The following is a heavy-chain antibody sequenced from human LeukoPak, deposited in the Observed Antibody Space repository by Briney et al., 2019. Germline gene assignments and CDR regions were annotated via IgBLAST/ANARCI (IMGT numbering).Heavy chain of an antibody. J-gene: IGHJ4*02. CDR2: ISYDGSNK. CDR3: AKVTKYYDILTGSHFDY. CDR1: GFSFSSYA. V-gene: IGHV3-30*18. Sequence: GRSLSLSCAASGFSFSSYAMHWVRQAPGKGLEWVAVISYDGSNKYYADSVKGRFSISRDNSKNTLYLQMNSLRVEDTAVYHCAKVTKYYDILTGSHFDYWGQGTMTTVSS. D-gene: IGHD3-9*01.